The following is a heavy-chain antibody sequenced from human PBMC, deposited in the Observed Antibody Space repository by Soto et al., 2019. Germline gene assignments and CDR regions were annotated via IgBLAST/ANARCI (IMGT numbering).Heavy chain of an antibody. CDR3: AKDSPVVWVSTEYFQH. CDR2: ISGSGGST. J-gene: IGHJ1*01. D-gene: IGHD2-15*01. Sequence: GGSLRLSCAASGFTFSSYAMSWVRQAPGKGLEWVSAISGSGGSTYYADSVKGRFTISRDNSKNTLYLQMNSLRAEDTAVYYCAKDSPVVWVSTEYFQHWGQGTLVTVSS. V-gene: IGHV3-23*01. CDR1: GFTFSSYA.